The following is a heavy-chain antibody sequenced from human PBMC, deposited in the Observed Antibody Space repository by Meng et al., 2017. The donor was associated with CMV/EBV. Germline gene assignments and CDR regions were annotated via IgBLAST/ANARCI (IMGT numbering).Heavy chain of an antibody. V-gene: IGHV3-23*01. D-gene: IGHD2-2*01. CDR2: ISGSGGST. Sequence: GESLKISCAASGFTFSSYAMSWVRQAPGKGLEWVSAISGSGGSTYYADSVKGRFTISRDNSKTTLYLQMNSLRAEDTAVYYCARDSHCSSTSCPLDYWGQGTLVTVSS. CDR1: GFTFSSYA. J-gene: IGHJ4*02. CDR3: ARDSHCSSTSCPLDY.